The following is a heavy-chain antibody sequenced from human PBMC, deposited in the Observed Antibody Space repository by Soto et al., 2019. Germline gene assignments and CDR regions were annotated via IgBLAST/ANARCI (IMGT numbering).Heavy chain of an antibody. CDR1: GYTFTSYA. Sequence: ASVKVSCKASGYTFTSYAMHWVRQAPGQRLEWMGWINAGNGNTKCSQKFQGRVTITRDTSASTAYMELSSLRSEDTAVYYCARGYDFWSGYRLDYWGQGTLVTVSS. CDR2: INAGNGNT. D-gene: IGHD3-3*01. J-gene: IGHJ4*02. V-gene: IGHV1-3*01. CDR3: ARGYDFWSGYRLDY.